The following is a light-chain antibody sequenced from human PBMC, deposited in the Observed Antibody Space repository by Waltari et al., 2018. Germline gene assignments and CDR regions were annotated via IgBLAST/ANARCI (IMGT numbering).Light chain of an antibody. CDR3: SSYSNDHTVI. CDR1: GTDIGPRPF. CDR2: AGS. V-gene: IGLV2-14*03. J-gene: IGLJ2*01. Sequence: QSGLTQPASMSGSPGQSISIPCSGRGTDIGPRPFVSWDQPFPGSPPKLLIYAGSPRPSGISDRFSGSTSGYKASLTITNLQIEDEADYFCSSYSNDHTVIFGAGTRLTVL.